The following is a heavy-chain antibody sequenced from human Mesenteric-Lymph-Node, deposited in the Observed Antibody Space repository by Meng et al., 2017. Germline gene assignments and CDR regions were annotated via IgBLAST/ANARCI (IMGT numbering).Heavy chain of an antibody. CDR2: IWNDGTNK. D-gene: IGHD3-22*01. V-gene: IGHV3-33*01. J-gene: IGHJ4*02. CDR1: GFTFSSYG. CDR3: ARGMRDSSGYYFYYFDY. Sequence: GESLKISCAASGFTFSSYGLHWVRQGPGKGLEWVAVIWNDGTNKYYADSVKGRFTISRDNAKNSLYLQMNSLRAEDTAVYYCARGMRDSSGYYFYYFDYWGQGTLVTVSS.